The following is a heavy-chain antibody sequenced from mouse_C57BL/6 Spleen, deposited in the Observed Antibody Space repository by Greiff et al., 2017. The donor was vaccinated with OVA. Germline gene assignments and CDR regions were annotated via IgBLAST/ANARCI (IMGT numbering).Heavy chain of an antibody. V-gene: IGHV1-59*01. Sequence: VQLQQPGAELVRPGTSVKLSCKASGYTFTSYWMHWVKQRPGQGLAWIGVIDPSDSYTNYNQKFKGKATLTVDTSSSTAYMQLSSLTAEDSAVYYCARRRVNYYAMDYWGQGTSVTVAS. J-gene: IGHJ4*01. CDR3: ARRRVNYYAMDY. D-gene: IGHD2-2*01. CDR1: GYTFTSYW. CDR2: IDPSDSYT.